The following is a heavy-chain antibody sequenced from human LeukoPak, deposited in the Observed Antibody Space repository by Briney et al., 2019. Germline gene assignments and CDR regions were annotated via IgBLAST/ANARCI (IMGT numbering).Heavy chain of an antibody. CDR1: GFTFSNAW. J-gene: IGHJ4*02. Sequence: GGSLRLSCAASGFTFSNAWMSWVRQAPGKGLEWVGRIKSKTDGGTTDYAAPVKGRFTISRDDSKNTLYLQMNSLKTEDTAVYYCTTGTTYYYGSGSYYPPDYWGQGTLVTVSS. CDR2: IKSKTDGGTT. CDR3: TTGTTYYYGSGSYYPPDY. V-gene: IGHV3-15*01. D-gene: IGHD3-10*01.